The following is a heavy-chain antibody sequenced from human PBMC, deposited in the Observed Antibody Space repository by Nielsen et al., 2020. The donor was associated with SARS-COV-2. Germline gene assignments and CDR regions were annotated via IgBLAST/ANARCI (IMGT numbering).Heavy chain of an antibody. J-gene: IGHJ4*02. V-gene: IGHV4-59*08. CDR3: TRRPPFYDTYYFDY. D-gene: IGHD3-22*01. CDR2: IFYNGNT. CDR1: GASISSSS. Sequence: SETLSLTCSVSGASISSSSWSWVRQSPGKGLEWIGYIFYNGNTNYSPSLKSRVTISIDSSKNQFSLHLTSVTAADTAVYFCTRRPPFYDTYYFDYWGQGTLVTVSS.